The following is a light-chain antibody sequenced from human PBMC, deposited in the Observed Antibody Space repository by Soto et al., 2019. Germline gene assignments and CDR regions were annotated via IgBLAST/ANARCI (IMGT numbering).Light chain of an antibody. V-gene: IGLV2-14*03. CDR1: SSDIGGYNY. CDR2: DIT. CDR3: SAYPSTSLYV. Sequence: QSALTQPASVSGSPGQSITISCTGTSSDIGGYNYVSWYQQHPGKAPKLMIYDITNRPSGVSNRFSGSKSGNTAYLTISGLQAEDEADYYCSAYPSTSLYVFGIGTKVTVL. J-gene: IGLJ1*01.